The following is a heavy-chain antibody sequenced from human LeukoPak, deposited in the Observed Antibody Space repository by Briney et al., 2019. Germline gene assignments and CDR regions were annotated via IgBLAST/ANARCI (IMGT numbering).Heavy chain of an antibody. CDR1: GGTFSSYA. Sequence: SVKVSCKASGGTFSSYAISWVRQAPGQGLEWMGRIIPIFGTANYAQKFQGRVTITTDESTSTAYMELSRLRSDDTAVYYCAREMTTSLHFDYWGQGTLVTVSS. CDR3: AREMTTSLHFDY. D-gene: IGHD4-17*01. V-gene: IGHV1-69*05. CDR2: IIPIFGTA. J-gene: IGHJ4*02.